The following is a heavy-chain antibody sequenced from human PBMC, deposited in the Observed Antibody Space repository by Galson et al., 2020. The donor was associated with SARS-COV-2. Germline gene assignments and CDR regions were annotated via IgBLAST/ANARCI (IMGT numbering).Heavy chain of an antibody. CDR3: TRRGYSSGCYFFEP. D-gene: IGHD6-19*01. CDR1: GFTFSGSA. Sequence: GGSLRLSCAASGFTFSGSAMHWVRQASGTGLEWVGRIRSTANSYATAYAASVKGRFTISRDDSKNTAYLQMNSLKTEDTAVYYCTRRGYSSGCYFFEPWGQGTLVTVSS. V-gene: IGHV3-73*01. CDR2: IRSTANSYAT. J-gene: IGHJ5*02.